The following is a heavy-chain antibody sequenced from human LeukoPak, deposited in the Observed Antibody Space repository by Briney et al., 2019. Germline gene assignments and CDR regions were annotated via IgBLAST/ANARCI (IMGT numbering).Heavy chain of an antibody. CDR2: ISGSGGST. Sequence: GGSLRLSCAASGFTFSSYSMNWVCQAPGKGLEWVSAISGSGGSTYYADSVKGRFTISRDNSKNTLYLQMNSLRAEDTAVYYCAKSGCSGGSCYRPLYGMDVWGQGTTVTVSS. V-gene: IGHV3-23*01. CDR1: GFTFSSYS. J-gene: IGHJ6*02. D-gene: IGHD2-15*01. CDR3: AKSGCSGGSCYRPLYGMDV.